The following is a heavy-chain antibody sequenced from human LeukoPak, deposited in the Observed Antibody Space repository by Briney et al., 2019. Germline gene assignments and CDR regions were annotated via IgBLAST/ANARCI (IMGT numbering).Heavy chain of an antibody. Sequence: ASVKASCKASGYTFTSYDINWVRQATGQGLEWMGWMNPNSGNTGYAQKFQGRVTMTRNTSISTAYMELSSLRSEDTAVYYCARGSWGYGDYYFDYWGQGTLVTVSS. CDR2: MNPNSGNT. CDR3: ARGSWGYGDYYFDY. CDR1: GYTFTSYD. V-gene: IGHV1-8*01. J-gene: IGHJ4*02. D-gene: IGHD4-17*01.